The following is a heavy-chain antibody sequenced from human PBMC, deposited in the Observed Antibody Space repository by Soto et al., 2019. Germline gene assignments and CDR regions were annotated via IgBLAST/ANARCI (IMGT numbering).Heavy chain of an antibody. CDR3: AGPYGSGTYDWFDP. V-gene: IGHV4-38-2*02. Sequence: SETLSLTCTVSGYSISTAYYWGWIRQPPGKGLEWIGSIYQRGRTYYNPSLKSRVIILVDASKNQFSLTLNSVTAADTAVYYCAGPYGSGTYDWFDPWGQGTLVTVSS. D-gene: IGHD3-10*01. CDR2: IYQRGRT. J-gene: IGHJ5*02. CDR1: GYSISTAYY.